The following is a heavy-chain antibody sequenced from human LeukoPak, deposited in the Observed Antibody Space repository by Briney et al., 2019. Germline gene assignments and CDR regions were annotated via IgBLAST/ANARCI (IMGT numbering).Heavy chain of an antibody. D-gene: IGHD3-22*01. V-gene: IGHV4-59*08. CDR1: GGSISSYY. CDR2: IYYSGST. J-gene: IGHJ4*02. CDR3: ARHNWDDYYDSSGYFDY. Sequence: SETLSLTCTVSGGSISSYYWSWIRQPPGKGLEWIGYIYYSGSTNYNPSLKSRVTISVDTSKNQFSLKLSSVTAADTAVYYCARHNWDDYYDSSGYFDYWGQGTLVTVSS.